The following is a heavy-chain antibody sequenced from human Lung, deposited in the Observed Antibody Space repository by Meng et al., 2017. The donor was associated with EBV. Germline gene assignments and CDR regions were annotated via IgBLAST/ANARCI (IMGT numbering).Heavy chain of an antibody. D-gene: IGHD1-26*01. CDR1: GYTFTNYG. J-gene: IGHJ4*02. V-gene: IGHV1-18*01. Sequence: QAQLVRSGGEVKKPGASLKVSCKASGYTFTNYGITWVRQAPGQGLEWMGWISAYNGNTNYAQTLQGRVTMTTDTSTSTAYMELGSLRSDDTAVYYCARVEVGITSGDYWGQGTLVTVSS. CDR3: ARVEVGITSGDY. CDR2: ISAYNGNT.